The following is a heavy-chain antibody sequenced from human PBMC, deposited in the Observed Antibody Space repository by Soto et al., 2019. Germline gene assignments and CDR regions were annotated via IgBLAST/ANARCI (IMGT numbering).Heavy chain of an antibody. D-gene: IGHD6-6*01. V-gene: IGHV1-18*01. Sequence: ASVKVSCKASGYTFTSYGISWLRQAPGQGLEWMGWISAYNGNTNYAQKLQGRVTMTTDTSTSTAYMELRSLRSDDTAVYYCARDPGRIAARPDFDYWGQGTLVTVSS. J-gene: IGHJ4*02. CDR3: ARDPGRIAARPDFDY. CDR2: ISAYNGNT. CDR1: GYTFTSYG.